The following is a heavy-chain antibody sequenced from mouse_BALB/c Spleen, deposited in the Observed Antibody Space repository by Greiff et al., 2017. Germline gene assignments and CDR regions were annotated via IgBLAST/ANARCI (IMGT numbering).Heavy chain of an antibody. Sequence: VQLQESGPGLVAPSQSLSITCTVSGFSLTSYGLHWVRQPPGKGLEWLGVIWAGGSTNYNSALMSRLSISKDNSKSQVFLKMNSLQTDDTAMYYCARGDRYYAMDYWGQGTSVTVSS. D-gene: IGHD2-14*01. CDR3: ARGDRYYAMDY. V-gene: IGHV2-9*02. CDR1: GFSLTSYG. CDR2: IWAGGST. J-gene: IGHJ4*01.